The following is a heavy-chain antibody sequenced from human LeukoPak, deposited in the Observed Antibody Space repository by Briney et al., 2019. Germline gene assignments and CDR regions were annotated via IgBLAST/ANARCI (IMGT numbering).Heavy chain of an antibody. V-gene: IGHV3-21*01. CDR2: ISSSSSYI. J-gene: IGHJ4*02. CDR3: ARVIVENSGYDLGPDY. CDR1: GFTFSSYS. D-gene: IGHD5-12*01. Sequence: PGGSLRLSCAASGFTFSSYSMNWVRQAPGKGLEWVSSISSSSSYIYYADSVKGRFTISRDNAKNALHLQMNSLRAEDTAVYYCARVIVENSGYDLGPDYWGQGTLVTVSS.